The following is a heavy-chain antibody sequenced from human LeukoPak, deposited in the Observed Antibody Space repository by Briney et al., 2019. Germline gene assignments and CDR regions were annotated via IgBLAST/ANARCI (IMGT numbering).Heavy chain of an antibody. V-gene: IGHV1-69*06. CDR2: IIPIFGTA. Sequence: SVKVSCKASGGTFSSYAISWVRQAPGQGLEWMGGIIPIFGTANYAQKFQGRVTITADKSTSTAYMELSSLRSEDTAVYYCARGGWFGELLSVDYYYYYYMDVWGKGTTVTVSS. D-gene: IGHD3-10*01. CDR3: ARGGWFGELLSVDYYYYYYMDV. CDR1: GGTFSSYA. J-gene: IGHJ6*03.